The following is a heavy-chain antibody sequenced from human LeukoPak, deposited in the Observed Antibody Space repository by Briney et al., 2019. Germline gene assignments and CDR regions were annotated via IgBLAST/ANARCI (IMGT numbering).Heavy chain of an antibody. CDR2: ISAYNGNT. Sequence: GASVKVSCKASGYTFTSYGISWVRQAPGQGLEWMGWISAYNGNTNYAQKLQGRVTMTTDTSTSTAYMELRSLRSDDTAVYYCARAYDYVWGSYRLDAFDIWGQGTMVTVSS. CDR3: ARAYDYVWGSYRLDAFDI. V-gene: IGHV1-18*01. CDR1: GYTFTSYG. J-gene: IGHJ3*02. D-gene: IGHD3-16*02.